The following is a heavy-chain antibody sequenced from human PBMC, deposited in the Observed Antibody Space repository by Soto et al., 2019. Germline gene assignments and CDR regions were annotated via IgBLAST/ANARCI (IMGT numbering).Heavy chain of an antibody. CDR2: IYYSGST. J-gene: IGHJ5*02. D-gene: IGHD5-12*01. Sequence: SETLSLTCTVSGGSISSYYWSWIRQPPGKGLEWIGYIYYSGSTNYNPSLKSRVTISVDTSKNQFSLKLSSVTAADTAVYYCARYSGYDYENWFDPWGQGTLVTVSS. V-gene: IGHV4-59*01. CDR3: ARYSGYDYENWFDP. CDR1: GGSISSYY.